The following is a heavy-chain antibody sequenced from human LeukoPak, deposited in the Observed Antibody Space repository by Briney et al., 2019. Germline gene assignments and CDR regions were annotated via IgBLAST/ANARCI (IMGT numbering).Heavy chain of an antibody. V-gene: IGHV4-30-2*01. CDR1: GGSFSNGGYS. CDR2: IYYSGST. Sequence: PSETLSLTCAVSGGSFSNGGYSWNWIRQAPGKGLEWIGYIYYSGSTDYNPSLNNRVTISLDRSKNQSSLKLSSVTAADTAVYYCASDSTGGRNYWGQGTLVTVSS. J-gene: IGHJ4*02. CDR3: ASDSTGGRNY. D-gene: IGHD2-8*02.